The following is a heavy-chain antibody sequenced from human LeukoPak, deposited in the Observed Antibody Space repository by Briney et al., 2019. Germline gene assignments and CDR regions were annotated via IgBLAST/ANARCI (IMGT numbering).Heavy chain of an antibody. J-gene: IGHJ4*02. D-gene: IGHD6-6*01. V-gene: IGHV4-4*07. Sequence: PSETLSLTCTVSGGSISSYYWSWLRQPAGKGLEWIGRIRTSGGTNYNPSLKSRVTMSVDTSKNQFSLKLTSMTAADTAVYYCARDEGQLAGYYFDYWGQGTLVTVSS. CDR1: GGSISSYY. CDR3: ARDEGQLAGYYFDY. CDR2: IRTSGGT.